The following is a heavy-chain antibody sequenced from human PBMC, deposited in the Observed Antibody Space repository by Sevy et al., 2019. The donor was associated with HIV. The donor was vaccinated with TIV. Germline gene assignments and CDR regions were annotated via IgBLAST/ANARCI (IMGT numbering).Heavy chain of an antibody. J-gene: IGHJ4*02. CDR1: GFTFSSYS. CDR2: ISSSSSYI. D-gene: IGHD3-22*01. CDR3: ARDRQYYDSSGYYLFDY. Sequence: GGSLRLSCAASGFTFSSYSMNWVRQAPGKGLEWVSSISSSSSYIYYADSVKGRFTISRDNAKNSLYLQMNSLRAEDTAVYYCARDRQYYDSSGYYLFDYWGQGTLVTVSS. V-gene: IGHV3-21*01.